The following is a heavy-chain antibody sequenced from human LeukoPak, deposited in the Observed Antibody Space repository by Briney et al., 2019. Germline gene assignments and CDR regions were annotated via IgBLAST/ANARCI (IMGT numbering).Heavy chain of an antibody. J-gene: IGHJ6*02. CDR3: AKDPLYYGSGAYDMDV. CDR2: ISGSGRGT. Sequence: PGGSLRLSCAASGFTFSSYAMSWVRQAPGKGLEWVSAISGSGRGTYYADSVKGRFAISRDNSKNSLYLQMNSLRTEDTALYYCAKDPLYYGSGAYDMDVWGQGTTVTVSS. CDR1: GFTFSSYA. V-gene: IGHV3-23*01. D-gene: IGHD3-10*01.